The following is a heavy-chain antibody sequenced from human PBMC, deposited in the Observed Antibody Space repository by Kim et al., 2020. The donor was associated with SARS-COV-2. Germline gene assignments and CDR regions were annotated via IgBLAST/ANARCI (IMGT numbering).Heavy chain of an antibody. V-gene: IGHV3-23*01. Sequence: YHADSVKGRFTTSRANSKNTLYLQMNSLRAEDTAVYYCAKDRSYVTAPDYWGQGTLVTVSS. J-gene: IGHJ4*02. D-gene: IGHD2-21*02. CDR3: AKDRSYVTAPDY.